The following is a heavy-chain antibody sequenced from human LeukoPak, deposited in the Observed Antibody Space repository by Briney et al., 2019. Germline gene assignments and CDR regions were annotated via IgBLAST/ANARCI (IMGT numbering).Heavy chain of an antibody. V-gene: IGHV4-34*01. CDR1: GGSFSGYY. CDR2: INHSGST. Sequence: PSETLSLTCAVYGGSFSGYYWSWIRQPPGKGLEWIGEINHSGSTNYNPSLKSRVTISVDTSKNQFSLKLSSVTAADTAVYYCARDRAIVVVPAAIRYYYYGTDVWGQGTTVTVSS. CDR3: ARDRAIVVVPAAIRYYYYGTDV. J-gene: IGHJ6*02. D-gene: IGHD2-2*02.